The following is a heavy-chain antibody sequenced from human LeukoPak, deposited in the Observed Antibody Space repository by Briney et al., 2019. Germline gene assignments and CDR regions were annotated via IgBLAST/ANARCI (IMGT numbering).Heavy chain of an antibody. V-gene: IGHV3-74*01. J-gene: IGHJ4*01. CDR2: INGDGSAT. CDR1: GFTFSGHW. CDR3: ARDLNWGQVDY. D-gene: IGHD7-27*01. Sequence: GGSLRLSCAASGFTFSGHWMYWLRQAPGKGLAWVSRINGDGSATNYAGSMKGRFTISRDNARNIVYLQMNSLREDDTAVYYCARDLNWGQVDYWGQEPWSPSPQ.